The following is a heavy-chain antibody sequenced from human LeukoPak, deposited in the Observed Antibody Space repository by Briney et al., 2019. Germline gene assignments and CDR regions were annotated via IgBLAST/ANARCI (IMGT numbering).Heavy chain of an antibody. Sequence: GESLNISWKGSGYSFTSYWIGWVRQIPGKGLEGMGIIYSGDSDTRYSPSFQGQVTISADKSISTAYLQGSSLKASDTAMYYCARHSISASVAGSDYWGQGTLVTVSS. V-gene: IGHV5-51*01. CDR1: GYSFTSYW. J-gene: IGHJ4*02. D-gene: IGHD6-19*01. CDR3: ARHSISASVAGSDY. CDR2: IYSGDSDT.